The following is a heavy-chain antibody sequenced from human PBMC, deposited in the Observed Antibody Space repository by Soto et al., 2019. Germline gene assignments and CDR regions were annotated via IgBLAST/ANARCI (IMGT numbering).Heavy chain of an antibody. Sequence: QVQLQESGPGLVKSSQTLSLTCVVSGVSITSGGYYWTWIRQHPGKGLEWIGNIYYNVTTFYHPSLERRVTISVDTSKNQFSLRLSSVTAADTAVYFCARGGGSSLALHIWGQGTVVTVSP. CDR3: ARGGGSSLALHI. J-gene: IGHJ3*02. V-gene: IGHV4-31*11. CDR2: IYYNVTT. CDR1: GVSITSGGYY. D-gene: IGHD1-26*01.